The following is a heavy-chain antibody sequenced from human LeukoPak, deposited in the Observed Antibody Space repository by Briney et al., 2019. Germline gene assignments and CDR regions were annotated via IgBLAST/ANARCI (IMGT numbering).Heavy chain of an antibody. CDR2: IYHSGST. Sequence: SETLSLTCTVSGGSISSGGYYWSWIRQPPGKGLEWIGYIYHSGSTYYNPSLKSRVTISVDGSKNQFSLKLSSVTAADTAVYYCADLHDSSGYHTRGYWGQGTLVTVSS. D-gene: IGHD3-22*01. CDR3: ADLHDSSGYHTRGY. CDR1: GGSISSGGYY. J-gene: IGHJ4*02. V-gene: IGHV4-30-2*01.